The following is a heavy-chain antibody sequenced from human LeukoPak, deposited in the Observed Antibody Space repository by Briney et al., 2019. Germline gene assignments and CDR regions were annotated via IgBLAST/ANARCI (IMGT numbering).Heavy chain of an antibody. V-gene: IGHV5-51*01. D-gene: IGHD5-18*01. CDR3: ARRGSRGYSYEV. Sequence: GESLKISCKASGYNFTPYWIGWVRQKPGKGLEWMGIIYPGDSDTRYSPSFEGQVTISADKSSSTAYLQWSSLKASDTAMYYCARRGSRGYSYEVWGQGTLVTVSS. J-gene: IGHJ4*02. CDR1: GYNFTPYW. CDR2: IYPGDSDT.